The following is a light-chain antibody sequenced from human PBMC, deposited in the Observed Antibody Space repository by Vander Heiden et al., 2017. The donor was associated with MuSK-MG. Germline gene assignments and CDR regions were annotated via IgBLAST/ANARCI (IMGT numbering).Light chain of an antibody. V-gene: IGLV1-40*01. Sequence: QSVLTQPPSVSGAPGQRVIFTCTGSTSNIGAGYDVHWYQQLPGTEPKRRSDGNNNRPSGVPDRFAGSKSGTSDYPAIPGLQAEDEAEYDGQAYATSLSGGGFGTGTQVT. CDR2: GNN. CDR3: QAYATSLSGGG. J-gene: IGLJ1*01. CDR1: TSNIGAGYD.